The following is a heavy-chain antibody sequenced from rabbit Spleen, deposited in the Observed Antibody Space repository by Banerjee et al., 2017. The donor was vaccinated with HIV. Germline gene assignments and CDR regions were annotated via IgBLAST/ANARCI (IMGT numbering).Heavy chain of an antibody. J-gene: IGHJ4*01. CDR2: IDTGSSGFT. CDR3: ATSSFYNDLVGYGLSL. D-gene: IGHD6-1*01. V-gene: IGHV1S40*01. CDR1: GVSFSGDSY. Sequence: QSLEESGGDLVKPGASLTLTCIASGVSFSGDSYMCWVRQAPGKGLEWIVCIDTGSSGFTYYASWAKGRFTISKTSSTTVTLKMTSLTAADTATYFCATSSFYNDLVGYGLSLWGPGTLVTVS.